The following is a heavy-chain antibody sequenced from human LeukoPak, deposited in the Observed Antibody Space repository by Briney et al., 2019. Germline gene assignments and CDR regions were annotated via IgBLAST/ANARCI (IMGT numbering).Heavy chain of an antibody. V-gene: IGHV4-61*02. J-gene: IGHJ5*02. Sequence: TLSLTCSVSGGFISSGGYYWSWLRQPAGKGLEWIGRIYTGGSTNYNPSLKSRVTMSVDTSKNQFSLKLTSVTAADTAVYYCARTSTVTTAFDIWGQGTLVTVSS. CDR2: IYTGGST. CDR1: GGFISSGGYY. CDR3: ARTSTVTTAFDI. D-gene: IGHD4-11*01.